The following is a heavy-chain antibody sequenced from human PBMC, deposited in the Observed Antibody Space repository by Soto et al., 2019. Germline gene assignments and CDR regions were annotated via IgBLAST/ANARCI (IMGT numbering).Heavy chain of an antibody. Sequence: GASVKVSCKASGYTFTGYYMHWVRQAPGQGLEWMGWINPNSGGTNYAQKFQGRVTMTRDTSISTAYMELSRLRSDDTAVYYCAREDSSGWSRRFDPWGQGTLVTVSS. CDR2: INPNSGGT. CDR1: GYTFTGYY. J-gene: IGHJ5*02. D-gene: IGHD6-19*01. V-gene: IGHV1-2*02. CDR3: AREDSSGWSRRFDP.